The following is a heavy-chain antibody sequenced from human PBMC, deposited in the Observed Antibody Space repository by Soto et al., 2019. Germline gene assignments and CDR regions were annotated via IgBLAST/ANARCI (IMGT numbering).Heavy chain of an antibody. Sequence: SVKVSCKASGFTFTSSVMQWVRHARGQRLEWIGWIVVGSGNTNYAQKFQERVTITRDMSTSTAYMELSSLRSEDTAVYYCAAPGPGYCSSTSCYADDAFDIWGQGTMVTVSS. D-gene: IGHD2-2*01. CDR3: AAPGPGYCSSTSCYADDAFDI. CDR1: GFTFTSSV. J-gene: IGHJ3*02. V-gene: IGHV1-58*02. CDR2: IVVGSGNT.